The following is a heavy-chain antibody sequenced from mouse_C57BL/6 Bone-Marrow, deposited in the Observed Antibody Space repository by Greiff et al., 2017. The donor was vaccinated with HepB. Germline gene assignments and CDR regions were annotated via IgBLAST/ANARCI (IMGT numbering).Heavy chain of an antibody. CDR1: GYTFTSYW. CDR3: GYDYDVYWYFDV. J-gene: IGHJ1*03. D-gene: IGHD2-4*01. CDR2: IYPGSGST. Sequence: QVQLQQPGAELVKPGASVKMSCKASGYTFTSYWITWVKQRPGQGLEWIGDIYPGSGSTNYNEKFKSKATLTVDTSSSTAYMQLSSLTSEDSAVYYCGYDYDVYWYFDVWGTGTTVTVSS. V-gene: IGHV1-55*01.